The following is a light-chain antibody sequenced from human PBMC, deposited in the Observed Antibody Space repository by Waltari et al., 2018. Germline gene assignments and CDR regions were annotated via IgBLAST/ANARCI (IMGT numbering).Light chain of an antibody. V-gene: IGKV3-20*01. Sequence: EDVLTQSPGTLSLSPGERATLSCRASQTVSNNFLAWYQLRPGQAPRLLIHSASSRATGIPDRFSGTGSGTDFTLTISRLEPEDFAVYYCLQYGVSRTCGQGTKVEIK. CDR1: QTVSNNF. CDR2: SAS. J-gene: IGKJ1*01. CDR3: LQYGVSRT.